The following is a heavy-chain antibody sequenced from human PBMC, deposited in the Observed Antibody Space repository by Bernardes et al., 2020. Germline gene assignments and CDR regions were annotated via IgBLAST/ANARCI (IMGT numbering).Heavy chain of an antibody. CDR2: IHQDGSEP. D-gene: IGHD6-6*01. J-gene: IGHJ4*02. V-gene: IGHV3-7*01. CDR1: GFTFSTFW. Sequence: GGSLRPSCAASGFTFSTFWMTWVRQAQGKWLEWVANIHQDGSEPFYVDSVKGRFTISRDNAKNSLFMEMNTLRAEDTAVYYCARIYSTSSFDFGYWGQGTLVTVSS. CDR3: ARIYSTSSFDFGY.